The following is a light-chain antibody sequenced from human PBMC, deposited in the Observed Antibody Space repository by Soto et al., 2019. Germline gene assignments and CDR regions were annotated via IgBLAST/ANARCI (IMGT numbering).Light chain of an antibody. J-gene: IGLJ2*01. CDR3: SSYSSSTTHVV. CDR2: DVT. Sequence: QSALTQPASVSGSPGRSVTISCTGTSTDVGDFNYVSWYQHLPGRAPKLIIYDVTNRPSGISYRFSASKSGRTASLTISGLQAEDEGDYSCSSYSSSTTHVVFGGGTKLTVL. CDR1: STDVGDFNY. V-gene: IGLV2-14*03.